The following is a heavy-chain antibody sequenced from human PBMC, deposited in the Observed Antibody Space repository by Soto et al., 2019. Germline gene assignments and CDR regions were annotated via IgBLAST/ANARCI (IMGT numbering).Heavy chain of an antibody. D-gene: IGHD3-3*01. V-gene: IGHV1-2*04. CDR2: INPNSGGT. CDR1: GYTFTGYY. Sequence: GASVKVSCKASGYTFTGYYMHWVRQAPGQGLEWMGWINPNSGGTNYAQKFQGWVTMTRDTSISTAYMELSRLRSDDTAVYYCAREFVSLNVNSDYDFWSGYYYFDYWGQGTLVTVSS. J-gene: IGHJ4*02. CDR3: AREFVSLNVNSDYDFWSGYYYFDY.